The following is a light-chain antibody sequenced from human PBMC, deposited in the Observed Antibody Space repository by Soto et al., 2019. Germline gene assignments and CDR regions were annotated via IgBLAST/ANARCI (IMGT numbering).Light chain of an antibody. Sequence: QSALTQPASVSGSPGQSITISCTGTSSDVGGHNYVSWYQHHPGKAPKLLIHEVSNRPSGVSNRFSGSKSGNTASLTISGLQAEDEADYYCTSYTTPSTRDVFGSGTKLTVL. CDR2: EVS. J-gene: IGLJ1*01. CDR3: TSYTTPSTRDV. CDR1: SSDVGGHNY. V-gene: IGLV2-14*01.